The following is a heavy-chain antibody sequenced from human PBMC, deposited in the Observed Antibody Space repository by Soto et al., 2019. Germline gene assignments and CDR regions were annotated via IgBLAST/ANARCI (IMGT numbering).Heavy chain of an antibody. Sequence: EVQLVESGGTLVQPGRSLRLSCAASGFSFDEYVMHWVRQVPGKGLEWVSGVSWNSGTVGYGDSVKGRFTISRDNDKNSPYLQMNSLRAEDTAMYYCAKGFCSSAKCYTYSYMDVWGKGTAVTVSS. CDR2: VSWNSGTV. CDR3: AKGFCSSAKCYTYSYMDV. CDR1: GFSFDEYV. J-gene: IGHJ6*03. D-gene: IGHD2-2*01. V-gene: IGHV3-9*01.